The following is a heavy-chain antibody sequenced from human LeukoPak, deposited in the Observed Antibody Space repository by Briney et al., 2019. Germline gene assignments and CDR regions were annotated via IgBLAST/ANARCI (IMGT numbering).Heavy chain of an antibody. CDR2: IIPIFRTA. J-gene: IGHJ6*04. CDR1: GGTFSSYA. Sequence: SVKVSCKASGGTFSSYAISWVRQAPGQGLEWMGGIIPIFRTANYAQKFQGRVTITADKSTSTAYMELSSLRSEDTAVYYCAREDYYGSGSYYGYYYGMDVWGKGTTVTVSS. CDR3: AREDYYGSGSYYGYYYGMDV. V-gene: IGHV1-69*06. D-gene: IGHD3-10*01.